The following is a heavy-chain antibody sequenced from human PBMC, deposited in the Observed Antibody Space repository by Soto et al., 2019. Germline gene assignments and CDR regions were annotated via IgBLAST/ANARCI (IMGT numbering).Heavy chain of an antibody. D-gene: IGHD5-18*01. CDR2: IVVGSGNT. CDR1: GFTFNSSA. V-gene: IGHV1-58*02. J-gene: IGHJ4*02. Sequence: GASVKVSCKASGFTFNSSAIQWVRQARGQRLEWIGWIVVGSGNTNYAQQFQERVTLTGDMSTSTAYMELSSLRAEDTAVYYCAVSDPARGSYTYYWGQGTRVTVSS. CDR3: AVSDPARGSYTYY.